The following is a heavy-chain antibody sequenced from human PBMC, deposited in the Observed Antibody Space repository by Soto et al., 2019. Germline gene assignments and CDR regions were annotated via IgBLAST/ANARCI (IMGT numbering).Heavy chain of an antibody. D-gene: IGHD3-10*01. CDR2: ISGSGAYT. V-gene: IGHV3-23*01. CDR1: GFSFSSYA. CDR3: AKHLADYDSGSFRWLDP. Sequence: ESGGGLVQPGGSLRLSCAASGFSFSSYAMSWVRQAPGKGLEWVSSISGSGAYTYYPDSVKGRFSISRDNSKKTLFLQMNSLRAEDSAVYYCAKHLADYDSGSFRWLDPWGQGTLVTVSS. J-gene: IGHJ5*02.